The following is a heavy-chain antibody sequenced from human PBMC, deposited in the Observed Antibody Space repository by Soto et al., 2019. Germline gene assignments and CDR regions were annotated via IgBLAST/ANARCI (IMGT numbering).Heavy chain of an antibody. Sequence: SVKVSCKASGCTFSSYAISWVRQAPGQGLEWMGGIIPIFGTANYAQKFQGRVTITADESTSTAYMELSSLRSEDTAVYYCASLARIFRGDRIMRFDYWGQGTLVTVSS. CDR3: ASLARIFRGDRIMRFDY. J-gene: IGHJ4*02. V-gene: IGHV1-69*13. CDR1: GCTFSSYA. D-gene: IGHD3-10*01. CDR2: IIPIFGTA.